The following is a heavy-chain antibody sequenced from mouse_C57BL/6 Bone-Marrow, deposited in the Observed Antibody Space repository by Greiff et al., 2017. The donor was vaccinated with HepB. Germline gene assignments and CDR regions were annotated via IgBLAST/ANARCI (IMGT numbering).Heavy chain of an antibody. CDR3: ARDSY. Sequence: VQLQESGAELVRPGASVKLSCKASGYTFTDYYINWVKQRPGQGLEWIARIYPGSGNTYYNEKFKGKATLTAEKSSSTAYMQLSSLTSEDSAVYFCARDSYWGQGTTLTVSS. CDR2: IYPGSGNT. V-gene: IGHV1-76*01. CDR1: GYTFTDYY. J-gene: IGHJ2*01.